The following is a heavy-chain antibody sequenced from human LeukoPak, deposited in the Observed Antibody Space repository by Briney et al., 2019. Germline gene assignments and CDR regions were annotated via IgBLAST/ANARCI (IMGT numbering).Heavy chain of an antibody. D-gene: IGHD2-15*01. CDR1: GYTFTSYG. CDR2: ISAYNGNT. Sequence: ASVKVSCKASGYTFTSYGISWVRQAPGQGLEWMGWISAYNGNTNCAQKLQGRVTMTTDTSTSTAYMELRSLRSDDTAVYYCAKDDLGYCSGGSCYKAFDIWGQGTMVTVSS. CDR3: AKDDLGYCSGGSCYKAFDI. V-gene: IGHV1-18*01. J-gene: IGHJ3*02.